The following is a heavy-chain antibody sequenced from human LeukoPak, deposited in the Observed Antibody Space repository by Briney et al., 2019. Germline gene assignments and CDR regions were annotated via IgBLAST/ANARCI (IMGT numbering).Heavy chain of an antibody. V-gene: IGHV4-59*01. D-gene: IGHD3-22*01. J-gene: IGHJ4*02. CDR1: GGSISSYY. CDR3: ARGGPFYYDSSGYTSFDY. Sequence: SETLSLTCTVSGGSISSYYWSWIRQPPGKGLEWIGYIYYSGSTNYNPSLKSRVTISVDTSKNQFSLKLSSVTAADTAVYYCARGGPFYYDSSGYTSFDYWGQGTLVTVSS. CDR2: IYYSGST.